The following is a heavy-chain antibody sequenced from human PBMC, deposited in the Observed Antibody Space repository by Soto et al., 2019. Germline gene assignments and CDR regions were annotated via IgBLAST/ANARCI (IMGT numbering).Heavy chain of an antibody. CDR2: IYNNGKT. CDR1: VGSVSSPKYF. J-gene: IGHJ4*02. D-gene: IGHD7-27*01. CDR3: ARTVMPVGNLPAFDH. Sequence: QMQLQESGPGLVKPSETLSLACTVSVGSVSSPKYFWSWIRQPPGKGLEWVAYIYNNGKTNYNPSLKSRATISVDTAKNQCSLKLTSVTGADSAVYFCARTVMPVGNLPAFDHWGQGVLVTVSS. V-gene: IGHV4-61*01.